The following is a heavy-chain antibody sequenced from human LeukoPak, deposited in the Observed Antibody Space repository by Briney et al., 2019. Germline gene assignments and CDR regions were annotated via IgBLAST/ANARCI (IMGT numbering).Heavy chain of an antibody. V-gene: IGHV3-7*01. CDR1: GFTFSSYW. CDR3: AREGGYSFDY. D-gene: IGHD5-12*01. CDR2: IKQDGSEK. Sequence: GGSLRLSCAASGFTFSSYWMSWVRQAPGKGLEWVANIKQDGSEKLYVDSVRGRFTISRDNAKNLLYLQMNSLRAEDTAVYYCAREGGYSFDYWGQGTLVTVSS. J-gene: IGHJ4*02.